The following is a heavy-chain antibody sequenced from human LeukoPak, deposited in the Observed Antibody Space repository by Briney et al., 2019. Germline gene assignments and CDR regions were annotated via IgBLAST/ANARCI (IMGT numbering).Heavy chain of an antibody. V-gene: IGHV3-23*01. D-gene: IGHD3-10*01. CDR2: ISGSGGST. J-gene: IGHJ4*02. CDR3: AKDLRGSGSYYNLFDY. CDR1: GFTFSSYA. Sequence: AGGSLRLSCAASGFTFSSYAMSWVRQAPGKGLEWVSAISGSGGSTYYADSVKGRFTISRDNSKNTLYLQMNSLRAEGTAVYYCAKDLRGSGSYYNLFDYWGQGTLVTVSS.